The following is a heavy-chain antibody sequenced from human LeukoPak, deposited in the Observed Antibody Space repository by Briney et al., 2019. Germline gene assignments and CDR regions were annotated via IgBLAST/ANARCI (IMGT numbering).Heavy chain of an antibody. Sequence: GGSLRLSCAGSGFTFSSYWMSWVRQAPGKGLEWVANIKQDGSDKYYVDSVKGRFTISRDNSKNTLYLQMNSLRAEDTAVYYCAKDEVVGATFKPNYFDYWGQGTLVTVSS. CDR3: AKDEVVGATFKPNYFDY. CDR2: IKQDGSDK. CDR1: GFTFSSYW. V-gene: IGHV3-7*03. J-gene: IGHJ4*02. D-gene: IGHD1-26*01.